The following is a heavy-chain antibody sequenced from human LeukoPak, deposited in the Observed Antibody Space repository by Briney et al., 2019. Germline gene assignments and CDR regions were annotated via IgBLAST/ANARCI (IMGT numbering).Heavy chain of an antibody. D-gene: IGHD3-22*01. CDR2: INPSGRI. V-gene: IGHV4-34*01. CDR3: ARGRQEVSMIVVVMTAVSYYLDV. J-gene: IGHJ6*03. Sequence: PSEALSLTCAVYGGSFSGYYWTWIRQAPGKGLEWIGEINPSGRISYNPSLKSRLTISVDASKNQFSLNLRSLTAADTAVYYCARGRQEVSMIVVVMTAVSYYLDVWGKGTTVTVS. CDR1: GGSFSGYY.